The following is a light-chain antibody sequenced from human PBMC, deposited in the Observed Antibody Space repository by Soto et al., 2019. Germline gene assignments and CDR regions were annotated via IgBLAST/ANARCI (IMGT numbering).Light chain of an antibody. CDR2: DAS. Sequence: EVVLTQSPVTLSLSPGERATLSCRASQSFRGLLAWYQQKPGQAPRLLIYDASNRATGIPARFSGSGSGTDFTLTISSLEPEDFAVYYCQQRSSWPTFGQGTRLEIK. V-gene: IGKV3-11*01. CDR3: QQRSSWPT. J-gene: IGKJ5*01. CDR1: QSFRGL.